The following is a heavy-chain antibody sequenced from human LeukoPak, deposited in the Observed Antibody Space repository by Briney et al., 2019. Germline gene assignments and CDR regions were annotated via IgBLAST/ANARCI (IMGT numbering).Heavy chain of an antibody. CDR2: ICSSGFT. V-gene: IGHV3-11*05. CDR3: ARGSPPGD. D-gene: IGHD3-16*01. J-gene: IGHJ4*02. Sequence: GGSLRLSCAASGFTFSDYYMTWIRGAPGKGLEWVSYICSSGFTKYADSVRGRFTISRDNAKNSLYLKMNTLRVDDTAVYYCARGSPPGDWGQGTLVTVSS. CDR1: GFTFSDYY.